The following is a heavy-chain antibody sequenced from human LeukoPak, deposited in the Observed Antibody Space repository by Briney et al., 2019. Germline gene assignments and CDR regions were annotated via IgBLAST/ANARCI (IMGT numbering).Heavy chain of an antibody. CDR1: GFTFSSYD. Sequence: GGSLRLSCAASGFTFSSYDMHWGRQATGKGLEWVSAIGTAGDTYYPGSVKGRFTISRENAKNSLYLQMNSLRAGDTAVYYCARSGSTSYYGMDVWGQGTTVTVSS. J-gene: IGHJ6*02. CDR2: IGTAGDT. D-gene: IGHD2-2*01. CDR3: ARSGSTSYYGMDV. V-gene: IGHV3-13*04.